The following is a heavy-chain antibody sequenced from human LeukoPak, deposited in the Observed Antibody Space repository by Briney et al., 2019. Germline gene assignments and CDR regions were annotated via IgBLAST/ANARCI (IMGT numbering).Heavy chain of an antibody. J-gene: IGHJ4*02. CDR2: ISSSSSYI. CDR1: GFTVSSNY. V-gene: IGHV3-21*01. Sequence: PGGSLRLSCAASGFTVSSNYMSWVRQAPGKGLEWVSSISSSSSYIYYADSVKGRFTISRDNAKNSLYLQMNSLRAEDTAVYYCARDPGTGFSYVIDYWGQGSLVTVSS. CDR3: ARDPGTGFSYVIDY. D-gene: IGHD2-2*01.